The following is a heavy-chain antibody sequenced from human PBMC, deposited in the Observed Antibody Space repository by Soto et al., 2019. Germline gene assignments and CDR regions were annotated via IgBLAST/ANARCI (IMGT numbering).Heavy chain of an antibody. V-gene: IGHV3-33*01. Sequence: HPVGSLRLSCAASGFTFSTYGMHWVRQAPGKGLEWVAVIWYDGSNKYYADSVKGRFTISRDNSKNTLYLQMNSLRAEDTAVYHCARDSSSSWSDDDRGQGTLVTVTS. J-gene: IGHJ4*02. CDR1: GFTFSTYG. D-gene: IGHD2-2*01. CDR2: IWYDGSNK. CDR3: ARDSSSSWSDDD.